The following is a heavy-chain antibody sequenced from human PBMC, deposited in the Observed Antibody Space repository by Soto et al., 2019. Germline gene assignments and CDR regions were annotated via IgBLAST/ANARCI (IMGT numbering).Heavy chain of an antibody. Sequence: QVQLVESGGGVVQPGTSLRLSCAASGFSFRDFGMQWVRQAPGKGLEWVAIIRFDGSNPYYADSVKGRFTVSRDNSKNTLFLQMNSLRVDDTAMYYCTRDALSGRNYPGSHFWGQGTLVFVSS. D-gene: IGHD2-15*01. CDR1: GFSFRDFG. V-gene: IGHV3-30*19. J-gene: IGHJ4*02. CDR2: IRFDGSNP. CDR3: TRDALSGRNYPGSHF.